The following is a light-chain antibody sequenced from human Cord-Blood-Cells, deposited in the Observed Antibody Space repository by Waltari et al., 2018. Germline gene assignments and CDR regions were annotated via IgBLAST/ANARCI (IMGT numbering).Light chain of an antibody. CDR2: GAS. J-gene: IGKJ1*01. V-gene: IGKV3-20*01. Sequence: EIVLTQSPGTLSLSPGESATLSCRASQSVSSSYLAWYQQKPGQAPRLLIYGASRKATGIPDRFSGSGAGTDFTVTISRLEPEDFAVYYCQQYGSSPSTFGQGTKVEIK. CDR1: QSVSSSY. CDR3: QQYGSSPST.